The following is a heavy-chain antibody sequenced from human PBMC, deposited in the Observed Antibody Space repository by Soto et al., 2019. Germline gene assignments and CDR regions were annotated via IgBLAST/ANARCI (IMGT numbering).Heavy chain of an antibody. D-gene: IGHD1-26*01. CDR3: ARLAYSNFLGGLDS. J-gene: IGHJ5*01. Sequence: QGQLVESGGGVVQPGGSLRLSCAASGFIFSAYGIHWVRQAPGKGLEWVAIVWNDGINKYYADSVKGRFTISRDNFKNTVDLQMNRLRVEETAVYYCARLAYSNFLGGLDSWGQGTLVTASS. CDR2: VWNDGINK. CDR1: GFIFSAYG. V-gene: IGHV3-33*01.